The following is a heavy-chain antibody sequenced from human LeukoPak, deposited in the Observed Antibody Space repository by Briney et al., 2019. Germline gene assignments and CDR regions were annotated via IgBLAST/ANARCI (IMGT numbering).Heavy chain of an antibody. V-gene: IGHV3-33*01. Sequence: GGSLRLSCAASGFTFSSYGMHWVRQAPGKGLEWVAVIWYDGSNKYYADSVKGRFTISRDNSKNTLYLQMNSLRAEDTAVYYCARHPGYSSGWTYYYYGMDVWGQGTTVTVSS. D-gene: IGHD6-19*01. CDR2: IWYDGSNK. CDR3: ARHPGYSSGWTYYYYGMDV. J-gene: IGHJ6*02. CDR1: GFTFSSYG.